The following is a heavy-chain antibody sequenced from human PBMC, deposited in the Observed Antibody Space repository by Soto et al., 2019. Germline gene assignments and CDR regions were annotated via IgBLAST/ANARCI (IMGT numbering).Heavy chain of an antibody. Sequence: SLRLSCAASGFTFSSYAMHWVRQAPGKGLEWVAVISYDGSNKYYADSVKGRFTISRDNSKNTLYLQMNSLRAEDTAVYYCAREFGPDDFGSGRDWAFDIWGQGTMVTVSS. J-gene: IGHJ3*02. CDR2: ISYDGSNK. CDR1: GFTFSSYA. CDR3: AREFGPDDFGSGRDWAFDI. V-gene: IGHV3-30-3*01. D-gene: IGHD3-3*01.